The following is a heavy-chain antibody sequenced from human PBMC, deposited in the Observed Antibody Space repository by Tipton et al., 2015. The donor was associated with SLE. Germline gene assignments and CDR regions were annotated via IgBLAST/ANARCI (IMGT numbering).Heavy chain of an antibody. V-gene: IGHV4-34*01. Sequence: LRLSCAASGFIVSDNDMSWVRQTPGKGLEWIGEIKQGGSINHNPSLKSRVTMSGDTSKNEFSLKLNSVTAADTAIYYCVRGPRGSSGYPNWGQGTLVTVSS. CDR2: IKQGGSI. D-gene: IGHD3-22*01. J-gene: IGHJ4*02. CDR3: VRGPRGSSGYPN. CDR1: GFIVSDND.